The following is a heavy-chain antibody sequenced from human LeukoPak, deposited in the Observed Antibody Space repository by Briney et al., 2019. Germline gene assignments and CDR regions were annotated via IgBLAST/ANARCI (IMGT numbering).Heavy chain of an antibody. V-gene: IGHV4-59*01. CDR3: ARDRVLGGTFDY. CDR2: IYYSGST. CDR1: GGSISTYY. J-gene: IGHJ4*02. D-gene: IGHD2-15*01. Sequence: SETLSLTCTVSGGSISTYYWSWIRQPPGKGLEWIGYIYYSGSTKYNPSLKSRVTISVDTSKNQFSLRLTSVTAADTAVYYCARDRVLGGTFDYWGQGTLVTYSS.